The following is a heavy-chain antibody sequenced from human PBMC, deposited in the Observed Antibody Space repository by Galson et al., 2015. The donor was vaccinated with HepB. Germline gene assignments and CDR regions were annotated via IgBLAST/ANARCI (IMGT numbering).Heavy chain of an antibody. D-gene: IGHD6-13*01. V-gene: IGHV3-30*18. CDR1: GFTFSRYD. CDR2: ISYDGSGE. J-gene: IGHJ6*02. Sequence: SLRLSCAASGFTFSRYDMNWVRQAPGKGLEWVALISYDGSGEYYADSVKGRFIISRDNSKNTLYLQMNSLRAEDTAVYYCAKRAQYSSTWGRTRFSSYFDMDVWGQGTTVTVSS. CDR3: AKRAQYSSTWGRTRFSSYFDMDV.